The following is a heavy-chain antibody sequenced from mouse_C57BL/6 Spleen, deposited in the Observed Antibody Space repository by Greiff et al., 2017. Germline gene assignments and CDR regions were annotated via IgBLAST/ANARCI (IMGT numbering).Heavy chain of an antibody. CDR3: ARHEDQLEGAWFAY. Sequence: VQLQQSGAELVKPGASVKLSCKATGYTFTEYTIHWVKQRSGQGLEWSGWFYPGSGSIKYNEKFKDKATLTADKSSSTVYMELSRLTSDDSAVYFWARHEDQLEGAWFAYWGQGTLVTVSA. D-gene: IGHD3-1*01. CDR1: GYTFTEYT. CDR2: FYPGSGSI. V-gene: IGHV1-62-2*01. J-gene: IGHJ3*01.